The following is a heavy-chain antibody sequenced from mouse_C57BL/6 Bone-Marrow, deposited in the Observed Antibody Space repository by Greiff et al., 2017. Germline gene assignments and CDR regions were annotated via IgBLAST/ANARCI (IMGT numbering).Heavy chain of an antibody. D-gene: IGHD2-4*01. CDR1: GFTFSSYA. J-gene: IGHJ1*03. CDR2: ISDGGSYT. CDR3: AREGTMIWYFDV. Sequence: EVKLVESGGGLVKPGGSLKLSCAASGFTFSSYAMSWVRQTPEKRLEWVATISDGGSYTYYPDNVKGRFTISRDNAKNNLYLQMSHLKSEDTAMYYCAREGTMIWYFDVWGTGTTVTVSS. V-gene: IGHV5-4*01.